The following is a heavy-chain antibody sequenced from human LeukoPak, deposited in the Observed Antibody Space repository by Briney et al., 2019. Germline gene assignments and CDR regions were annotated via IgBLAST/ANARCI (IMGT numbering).Heavy chain of an antibody. D-gene: IGHD3-22*01. CDR2: ISAYNGNT. Sequence: GASVKVSCKASGYTFTSYGISWVRQAPGQGLEWMGWISAYNGNTNYAQKLQGRVTMTTDTSTSTPYMELRSLRSDDTAVYYCARVPDPNYYDSSGYQNWFDPWGQGTLVTVSS. CDR1: GYTFTSYG. CDR3: ARVPDPNYYDSSGYQNWFDP. J-gene: IGHJ5*02. V-gene: IGHV1-18*01.